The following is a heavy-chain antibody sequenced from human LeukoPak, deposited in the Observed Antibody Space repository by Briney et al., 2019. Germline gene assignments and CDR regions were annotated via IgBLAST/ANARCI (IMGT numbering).Heavy chain of an antibody. D-gene: IGHD3-9*01. CDR3: ARDSAYFDWLTVYYYYYYMDV. J-gene: IGHJ6*03. CDR2: ISYDGSNK. V-gene: IGHV3-30*04. CDR1: GFTFSSYA. Sequence: GRSLRLSCAASGFTFSSYAMHWVRQAPGKGLEWVAVISYDGSNKYYADSVKGRFTISRDNSKNTLYLQMNILRAEDTAVYYCARDSAYFDWLTVYYYYYYMDVWGKGTTVTVSS.